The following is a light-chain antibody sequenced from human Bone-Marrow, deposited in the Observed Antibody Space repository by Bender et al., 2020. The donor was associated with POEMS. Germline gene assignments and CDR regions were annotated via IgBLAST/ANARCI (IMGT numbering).Light chain of an antibody. V-gene: IGLV2-23*01. CDR1: SNDVGNYNL. Sequence: QSALTQPASVSGSPGQSITISCTGTSNDVGNYNLVSWYQQHPGQAPKLMIFEATKRPSGVSNRFSGFKSGNTASLTISRLQAEDEAEYYCCSCAVGDNWVFGGGTRLTVL. CDR2: EAT. J-gene: IGLJ3*02. CDR3: CSCAVGDNWV.